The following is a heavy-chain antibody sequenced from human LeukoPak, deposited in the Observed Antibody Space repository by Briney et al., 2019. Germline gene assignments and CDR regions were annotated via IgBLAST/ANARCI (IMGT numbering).Heavy chain of an antibody. Sequence: GASVKVSCKASGYTFTGYYMHWVRQAPGQGLEWMGRINPNSGGTNYAQKFQGRVTITTDESTSTAYMELSSLRSEDTAVYYCARGSHCSGGSCYPFDYWGQGTLVTVSS. J-gene: IGHJ4*02. CDR3: ARGSHCSGGSCYPFDY. V-gene: IGHV1-2*06. D-gene: IGHD2-15*01. CDR2: INPNSGGT. CDR1: GYTFTGYY.